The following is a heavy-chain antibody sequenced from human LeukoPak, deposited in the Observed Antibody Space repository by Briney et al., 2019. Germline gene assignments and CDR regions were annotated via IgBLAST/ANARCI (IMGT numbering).Heavy chain of an antibody. CDR3: ARAPPYCSGGACYFDY. D-gene: IGHD2-15*01. Sequence: GGSLRLSCAASGFSFSTYGMHWVRQAPGKGLEWVAVIWYDGNNKYYADSVKGRFTISRDNSKNTLFLQMNSLRAEDSAVYYCARAPPYCSGGACYFDYWGQGTLVTVSS. CDR1: GFSFSTYG. V-gene: IGHV3-33*01. J-gene: IGHJ4*02. CDR2: IWYDGNNK.